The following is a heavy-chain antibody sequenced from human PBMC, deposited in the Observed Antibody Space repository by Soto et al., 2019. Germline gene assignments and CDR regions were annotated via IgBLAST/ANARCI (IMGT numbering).Heavy chain of an antibody. J-gene: IGHJ4*02. CDR3: ARGSGKTHCAY. CDR2: IIPILGIA. D-gene: IGHD3-10*01. V-gene: IGHV1-69*02. Sequence: QVQLVQSGAEVKKPGSSVKVSCKASGGTFSSYTINWVRQAPGQGLEWMGRIIPILGIANYAQKFQGRVTITADKSTSTAYMELSSLRSEDTAVYYCARGSGKTHCAYWGQGTLVTASS. CDR1: GGTFSSYT.